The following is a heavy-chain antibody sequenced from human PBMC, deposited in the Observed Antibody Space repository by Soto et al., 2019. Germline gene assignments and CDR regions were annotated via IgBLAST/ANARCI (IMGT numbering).Heavy chain of an antibody. V-gene: IGHV3-13*01. CDR2: IGTDGET. CDR3: ERDLKYSGSSRHYGMDV. CDR1: GFTFSNYE. D-gene: IGHD6-6*01. Sequence: PGGSLRLSCAASGFTFSNYEMHWVLQVTGKGLEWISSIGTDGETYYAGYVRARLTIQRENAKNPLYIQMNTLRAGDTAVYYCERDLKYSGSSRHYGMDVWGQGTTATVSS. J-gene: IGHJ6*02.